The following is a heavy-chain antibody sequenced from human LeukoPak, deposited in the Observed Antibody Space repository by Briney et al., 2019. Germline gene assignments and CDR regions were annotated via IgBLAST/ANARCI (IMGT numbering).Heavy chain of an antibody. Sequence: PGGSLRLSCAASGFTVSRNYMSWVRQGPGRGLECVSVIYGGGPTYYADSVKGRFTISRDTAKNTLYLQMNSLRGEDTAVYFCARDLGIAGTTHAFDIWGHGTMVTVSS. CDR3: ARDLGIAGTTHAFDI. CDR2: IYGGGPT. D-gene: IGHD1-14*01. V-gene: IGHV3-53*01. CDR1: GFTVSRNY. J-gene: IGHJ3*02.